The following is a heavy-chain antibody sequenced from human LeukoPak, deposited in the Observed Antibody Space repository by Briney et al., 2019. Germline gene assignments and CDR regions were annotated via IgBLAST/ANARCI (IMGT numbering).Heavy chain of an antibody. CDR3: ARGAITEITFDP. V-gene: IGHV4-59*08. CDR1: GGSISSYY. J-gene: IGHJ5*02. CDR2: IYYSGST. Sequence: SETLSLTCTVSGGSISSYYWSWIRQPPGKGLEWIGYIYYSGSTNYNPSLKSRVTISVDTSKNQFSLKLSSVTAADTAVYYCARGAITEITFDPWGQGTLVTVSS. D-gene: IGHD1-14*01.